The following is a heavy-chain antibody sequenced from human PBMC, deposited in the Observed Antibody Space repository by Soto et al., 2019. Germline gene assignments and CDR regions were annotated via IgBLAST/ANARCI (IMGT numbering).Heavy chain of an antibody. J-gene: IGHJ4*02. CDR3: ARGLYSGWHYFDY. CDR2: IYSGGST. CDR1: GFTVSSNY. D-gene: IGHD5-12*01. V-gene: IGHV3-66*01. Sequence: EVQLVESGGGLVQPGGSLRLSCAASGFTVSSNYMSWVRQAPGKGLEWVSVIYSGGSTYYADSVKGRFTISRANSKNTLYLQMNTLGAEDTSVYYCARGLYSGWHYFDYWGQGTLVTVSS.